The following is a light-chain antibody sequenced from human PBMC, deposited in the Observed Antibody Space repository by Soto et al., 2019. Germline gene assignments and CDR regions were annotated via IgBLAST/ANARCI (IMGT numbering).Light chain of an antibody. CDR1: FNDVGGYNY. CDR2: EVS. Sequence: QSVLTQPPSASGSPGQSVTISCTGTFNDVGGYNYVSWYQQHPGKAPKLMIYEVSNRPSGVSNRFSGSKSGNTASLTISGLQAEDEADYYCSSYTSSSTVVFGGGTKLTVL. J-gene: IGLJ2*01. CDR3: SSYTSSSTVV. V-gene: IGLV2-14*01.